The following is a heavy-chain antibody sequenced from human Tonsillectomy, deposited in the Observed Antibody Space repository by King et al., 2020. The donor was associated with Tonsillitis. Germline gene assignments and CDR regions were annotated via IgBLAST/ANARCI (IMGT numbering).Heavy chain of an antibody. CDR2: ISVYNGNT. J-gene: IGHJ4*02. CDR1: GYTFTRNG. Sequence: QLVQSGAEVKKPGASVKVSCKASGYTFTRNGISWVRQAPGQGLEWMGWISVYNGNTNYAQKFQGRVTMTTDTSTSTAYMEMRSLRSDDTAVYYCARDFAYESSGYWDHWGQGTLVTVSS. V-gene: IGHV1-18*04. D-gene: IGHD3-22*01. CDR3: ARDFAYESSGYWDH.